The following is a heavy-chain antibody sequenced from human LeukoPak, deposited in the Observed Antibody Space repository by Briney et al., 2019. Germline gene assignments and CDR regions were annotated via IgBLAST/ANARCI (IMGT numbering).Heavy chain of an antibody. CDR3: ATGYKYYFDY. D-gene: IGHD3-9*01. V-gene: IGHV3-30*03. CDR1: GFTFSSYG. Sequence: GRSLRLSCAASGFTFSSYGMHWVRQAPGKGLEWVAVISYDGRNKYYADSVKGRFTISRDNSKNTLYLQMNSLRAEDTAVYYCATGYKYYFDYWGQGTLVTVSS. CDR2: ISYDGRNK. J-gene: IGHJ4*02.